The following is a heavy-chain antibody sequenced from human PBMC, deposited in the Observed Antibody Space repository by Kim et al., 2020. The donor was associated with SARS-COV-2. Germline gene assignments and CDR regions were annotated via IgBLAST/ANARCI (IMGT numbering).Heavy chain of an antibody. CDR3: ARRTSIARPPSRDGYNNGLASEFDI. Sequence: GESLKISCKGSGYSFTSYWIGWVRQMPGKGLEWMGVIYPGDSGTKYSPSFQGQVTISADKSISTPYLQCSSLKASDTAMYYCARRTSIARPPSRDGYNNGLASEFDIWGQGTMVTVSS. V-gene: IGHV5-51*01. CDR1: GYSFTSYW. J-gene: IGHJ3*02. CDR2: IYPGDSGT. D-gene: IGHD5-12*01.